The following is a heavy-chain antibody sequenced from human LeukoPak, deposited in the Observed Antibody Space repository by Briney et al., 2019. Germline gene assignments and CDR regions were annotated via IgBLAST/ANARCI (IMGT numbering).Heavy chain of an antibody. J-gene: IGHJ6*02. Sequence: ASVKVSCKASGYTFTGYYMHWVRQAPGQGLEWMGWINPNSGGTNYAQKFQGRVTMTRDTSISTAYMELSRLRSDDTAVYYCATPAAAGGYYYYGMDVWGQGTTATVSS. D-gene: IGHD6-13*01. CDR2: INPNSGGT. CDR3: ATPAAAGGYYYYGMDV. CDR1: GYTFTGYY. V-gene: IGHV1-2*02.